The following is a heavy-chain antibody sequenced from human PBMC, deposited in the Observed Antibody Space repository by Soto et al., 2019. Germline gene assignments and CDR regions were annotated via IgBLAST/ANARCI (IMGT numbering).Heavy chain of an antibody. CDR2: ITGSSGST. Sequence: GGSLRLSCAASGFTFGQFVMTWVRQAPGKGPEWVSTITGSSGSTTYTESVKGRFTISRDNSKNSLYLQMNNLRADDTAIYYCAKADTGWFAPWGRGTLVTVS. D-gene: IGHD3-10*01. V-gene: IGHV3-23*01. CDR1: GFTFGQFV. CDR3: AKADTGWFAP. J-gene: IGHJ5*02.